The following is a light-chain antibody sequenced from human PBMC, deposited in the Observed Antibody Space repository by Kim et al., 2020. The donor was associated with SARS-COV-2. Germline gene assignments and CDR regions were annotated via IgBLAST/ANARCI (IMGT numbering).Light chain of an antibody. CDR2: GAS. CDR1: QSVTST. CDR3: QQYHNWPPLT. J-gene: IGKJ4*01. V-gene: IGKV3-15*01. Sequence: SPGERATRSCRASQSVTSTLAWYQQKPGQAPRLLIYGASTRATGIPARFSGSGSGTEFTLTISSLQSEDFGIYYCQQYHNWPPLTFGGGTKVDIK.